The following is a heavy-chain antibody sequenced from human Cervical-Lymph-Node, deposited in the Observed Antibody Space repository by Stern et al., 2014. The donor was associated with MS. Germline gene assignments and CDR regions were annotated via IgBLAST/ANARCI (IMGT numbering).Heavy chain of an antibody. J-gene: IGHJ4*02. CDR2: IYYSGGT. V-gene: IGHV4-59*01. Sequence: QMQLVQSGPGLVKPSETLSLTCTVSGDSISSYFWSWIRQPPGKGLEWIGYIYYSGGTNYNPSLRSRVTISVDTAKNQFSLKLTSVTAADTAVYYCARASGLGSYYYFDYWGQGTLVTVSS. CDR1: GDSISSYF. D-gene: IGHD3-10*01. CDR3: ARASGLGSYYYFDY.